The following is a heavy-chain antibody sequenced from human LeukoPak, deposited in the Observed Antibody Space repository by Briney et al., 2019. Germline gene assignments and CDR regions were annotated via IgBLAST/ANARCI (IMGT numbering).Heavy chain of an antibody. CDR1: GYTFTSYG. CDR3: AREYCSGGSCCLFDY. J-gene: IGHJ4*02. V-gene: IGHV1-18*01. Sequence: GASVKVSCKASGYTFTSYGISWVRQAPGQGLEWMGWISAYNGNTNYAQKLQGRVTMTTDTSTSTAYMELRSLRSDDTAVYYCAREYCSGGSCCLFDYWGQGTLVTVSS. D-gene: IGHD2-15*01. CDR2: ISAYNGNT.